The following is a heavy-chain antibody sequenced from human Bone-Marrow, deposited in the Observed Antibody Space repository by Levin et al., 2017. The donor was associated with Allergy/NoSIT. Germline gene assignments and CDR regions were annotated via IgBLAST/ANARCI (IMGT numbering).Heavy chain of an antibody. D-gene: IGHD2-2*01. Sequence: GASVKVSCKASGYTFISYGISWVRQAPGQGLEWVGWISAYKGNTNYAQKVQGRVTMTTDTSTSTAYMELRSLRSDDTAVYYCARDPDIVVAPAARDYYYYGLDVWGQGTTVTVSS. V-gene: IGHV1-18*01. CDR3: ARDPDIVVAPAARDYYYYGLDV. CDR2: ISAYKGNT. J-gene: IGHJ6*02. CDR1: GYTFISYG.